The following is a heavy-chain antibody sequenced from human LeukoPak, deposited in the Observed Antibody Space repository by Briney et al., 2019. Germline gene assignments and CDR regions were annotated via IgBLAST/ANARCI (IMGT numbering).Heavy chain of an antibody. CDR1: GYTLTGYY. J-gene: IGHJ4*02. D-gene: IGHD6-19*01. CDR2: INPNSGGT. CDR3: ARAWRAVAGSFFDY. Sequence: ASVKVSCKASGYTLTGYYMHWVRQAPGQGLEWMGWINPNSGGTNYAQKFQGRVTMTRDTSISTAYMELRRLRSDDTAVYYCARAWRAVAGSFFDYWGQGTLVTVSS. V-gene: IGHV1-2*02.